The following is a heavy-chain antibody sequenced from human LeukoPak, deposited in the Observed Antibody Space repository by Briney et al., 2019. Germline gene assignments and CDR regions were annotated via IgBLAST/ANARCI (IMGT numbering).Heavy chain of an antibody. CDR2: IHGGGTTE. J-gene: IGHJ4*02. V-gene: IGHV3-7*03. CDR3: ARDLSSRDAY. D-gene: IGHD6-13*01. CDR1: GFSVSNNW. Sequence: GGSLRLSCAASGFSVSNNWVSWVRQAPGEGLEWVACIHGGGTTEYYLDSVKGRFTISRDNTKNSLSLQMNSLTAEDTAVYYCARDLSSRDAYWGQGILVTVSS.